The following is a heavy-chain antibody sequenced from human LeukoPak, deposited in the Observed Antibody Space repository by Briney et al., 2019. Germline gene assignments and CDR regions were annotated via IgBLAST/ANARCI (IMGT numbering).Heavy chain of an antibody. J-gene: IGHJ4*02. CDR3: ASPSVGPMTYYYDSSGYLVDY. Sequence: SETLSLTCTVSGGSISSSSYYWGWIRQPPGKGLEWIGSIYYSGSTYYNPSLKSRVTISVDTSKNQFSLKLSSVTAADTAVYYCASPSVGPMTYYYDSSGYLVDYLGQGTLVTVSS. CDR2: IYYSGST. V-gene: IGHV4-39*01. CDR1: GGSISSSSYY. D-gene: IGHD3-22*01.